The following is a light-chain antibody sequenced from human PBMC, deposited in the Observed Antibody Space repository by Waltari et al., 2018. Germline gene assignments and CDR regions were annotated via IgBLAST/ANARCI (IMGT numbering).Light chain of an antibody. Sequence: SSEMTQDPAVSVALRQTVRITCQGDRLRTYYATWYQQKPGQAPTVFMYGRNKRPSGIPDRFSGSSSGNMASLTITGAQAEDEADYYCNCRDSSGDLHWVFGGGTKVTVL. CDR1: RLRTYY. CDR3: NCRDSSGDLHWV. V-gene: IGLV3-19*01. J-gene: IGLJ3*02. CDR2: GRN.